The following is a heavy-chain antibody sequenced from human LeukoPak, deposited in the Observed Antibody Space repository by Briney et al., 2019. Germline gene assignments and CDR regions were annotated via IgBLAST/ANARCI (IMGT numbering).Heavy chain of an antibody. J-gene: IGHJ5*02. D-gene: IGHD3-22*01. V-gene: IGHV1-46*01. Sequence: NPSGGSTSYAQKFQGRVTMTRDTSTSTVYMELSSLRSEDTAVYYCAVPYYYDSSGYYSPWGQGTLVTVSS. CDR3: AVPYYYDSSGYYSP. CDR2: NPSGGST.